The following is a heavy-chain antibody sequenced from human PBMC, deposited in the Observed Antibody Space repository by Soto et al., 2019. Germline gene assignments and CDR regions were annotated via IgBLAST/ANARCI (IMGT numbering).Heavy chain of an antibody. CDR1: GYIFTANW. Sequence: GESLKISCKASGYIFTANWIGWVRQMPGKDLEWMGIIYPGDSDTRYSPSFQGQVTISADKSINTAYLQWSSLKASDTAIYYCARQQGRMTTMAARWFDLRGQGTLVTVSS. CDR3: ARQQGRMTTMAARWFDL. J-gene: IGHJ5*02. D-gene: IGHD4-17*01. V-gene: IGHV5-51*01. CDR2: IYPGDSDT.